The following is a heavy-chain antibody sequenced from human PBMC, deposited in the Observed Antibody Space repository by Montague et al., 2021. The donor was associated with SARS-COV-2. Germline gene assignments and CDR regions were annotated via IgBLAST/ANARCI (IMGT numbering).Heavy chain of an antibody. J-gene: IGHJ6*02. V-gene: IGHV4-59*01. D-gene: IGHD2-8*02. CDR1: GGSLSSYY. Sequence: SETLSLTCTVYGGSLSSYYWSWIRQPPGKGLEWIGYIYHSGSTNYNPSLKSRVTISVDTSKNQFSLKLSSVTAADTAVYYCARDLVAGGMDVWGQGTTVTVSS. CDR3: ARDLVAGGMDV. CDR2: IYHSGST.